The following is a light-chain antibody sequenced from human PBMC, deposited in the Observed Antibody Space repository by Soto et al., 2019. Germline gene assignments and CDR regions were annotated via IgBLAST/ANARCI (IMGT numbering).Light chain of an antibody. CDR3: CSYAGSSYG. J-gene: IGLJ1*01. V-gene: IGLV2-11*01. Sequence: QSALPQPRSVSGSPGQSVTISCTGTSSDVGGYNYVSWYQQHPGKAPKLMIYDVSKRPSGVPDRFSGSKSGNTASLTISGLQAEDEADYYCCSYAGSSYGFGTGTKVTVL. CDR2: DVS. CDR1: SSDVGGYNY.